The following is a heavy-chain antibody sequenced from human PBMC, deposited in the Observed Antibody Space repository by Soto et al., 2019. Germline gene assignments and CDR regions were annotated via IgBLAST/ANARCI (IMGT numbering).Heavy chain of an antibody. D-gene: IGHD3-10*01. CDR1: GFTFSNAW. Sequence: GGSLRLYCAASGFTFSNAWMSWVRQAPGKGLEWVGRIKSKTDGGTTDYAAPVKGRFTISRDDSKNTLYLQMNSLKTEDAAVYYCTTHKAGGVLRWFGPGGYYYGMDVWGQGSTVTVSS. CDR3: TTHKAGGVLRWFGPGGYYYGMDV. CDR2: IKSKTDGGTT. J-gene: IGHJ6*02. V-gene: IGHV3-15*01.